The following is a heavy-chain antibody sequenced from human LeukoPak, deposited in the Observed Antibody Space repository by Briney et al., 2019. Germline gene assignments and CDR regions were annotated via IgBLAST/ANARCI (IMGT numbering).Heavy chain of an antibody. D-gene: IGHD6-13*01. V-gene: IGHV3-73*01. CDR1: GFTFSGST. CDR3: ARDTYAGSWSPLIY. CDR2: VGNKASSYAT. Sequence: GGSLRLSCAASGFTFSGSTMHWVRQASGKGLEWVGRVGNKASSYATAYAASVKGRFTISRDNSKNTLFLQMNSLRADDTAVYYCARDTYAGSWSPLIYWGQGTLVTVSS. J-gene: IGHJ4*02.